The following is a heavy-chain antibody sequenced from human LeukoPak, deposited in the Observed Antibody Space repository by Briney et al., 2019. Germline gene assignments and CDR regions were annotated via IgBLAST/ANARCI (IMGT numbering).Heavy chain of an antibody. CDR1: GYXLTELS. V-gene: IGHV1-24*01. CDR2: FDPEDGET. Sequence: ASVKVSCKVSGYXLTELSIHWVRQAPGKGLEWMGGFDPEDGETIYAQKFKGRVTMTEDTSTDTAYMELSSLRSEDTAVYYCATDPVSWHPGGDYWGQGTLVTVSS. D-gene: IGHD6-13*01. J-gene: IGHJ4*02. CDR3: ATDPVSWHPGGDY.